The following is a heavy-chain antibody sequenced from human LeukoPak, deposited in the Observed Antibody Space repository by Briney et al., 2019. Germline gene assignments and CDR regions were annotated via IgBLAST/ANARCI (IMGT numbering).Heavy chain of an antibody. Sequence: GGSLRLSCAASGFTFSGYSMNWVRQAPGKGLEWVSSISSSSSYIYYADSVKGRFTISRDNAKTSLYPQMNSLRAEDTAVYYCARDLGSLRSSYWYFDLWGRGTLVTVSS. CDR1: GFTFSGYS. CDR2: ISSSSSYI. V-gene: IGHV3-21*01. CDR3: ARDLGSLRSSYWYFDL. J-gene: IGHJ2*01. D-gene: IGHD5-12*01.